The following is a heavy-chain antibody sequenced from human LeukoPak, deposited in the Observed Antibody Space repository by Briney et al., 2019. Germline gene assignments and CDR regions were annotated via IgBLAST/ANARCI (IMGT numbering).Heavy chain of an antibody. CDR1: GGSFSGYY. V-gene: IGHV4-34*01. Sequence: SETLSLTCAVYGGSFSGYYWSWIRQPPGKGLECIGEINDRGRTNYNPSLKSRVTVSVDTSRNQFSLKVTSVTAADTAVYYRARRVRIAVAGTRYFDYWGQGILVTVSS. D-gene: IGHD6-19*01. CDR3: ARRVRIAVAGTRYFDY. J-gene: IGHJ4*02. CDR2: INDRGRT.